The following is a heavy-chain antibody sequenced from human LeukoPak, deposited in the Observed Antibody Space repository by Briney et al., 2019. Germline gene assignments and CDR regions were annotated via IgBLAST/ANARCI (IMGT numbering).Heavy chain of an antibody. CDR1: GFTFSSYA. CDR2: ISYDGSNK. J-gene: IGHJ4*02. CDR3: AREQLMKYYFDY. D-gene: IGHD2-2*01. V-gene: IGHV3-30*04. Sequence: GGSLRLSCAASGFTFSSYAMHWVRQAPGKGLVWVAVISYDGSNKYYADSVKSRFTISRDNSKNTLYLQMNSLRAEDTAVYYCAREQLMKYYFDYWGQGTLVTVSS.